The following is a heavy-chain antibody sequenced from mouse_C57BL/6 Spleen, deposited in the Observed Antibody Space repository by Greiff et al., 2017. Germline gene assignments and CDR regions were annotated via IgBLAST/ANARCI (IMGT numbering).Heavy chain of an antibody. V-gene: IGHV1-39*01. J-gene: IGHJ1*03. CDR2: INPNYGTT. Sequence: EVQVVESGPELVKPGASVKISCKASGYSFPDYNMNWVKQSHGKSLEWIGVINPNYGTTSYNQKFKGKATLTVDKSSSTADMQSNSLTYEDAAVYYGATITTVVDWYFEVWGTGTTGTVSS. CDR1: GYSFPDYN. CDR3: ATITTVVDWYFEV. D-gene: IGHD1-1*01.